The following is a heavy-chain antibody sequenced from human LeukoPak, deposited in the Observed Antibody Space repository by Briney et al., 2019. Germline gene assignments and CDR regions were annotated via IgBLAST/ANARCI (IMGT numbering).Heavy chain of an antibody. V-gene: IGHV3-23*01. CDR1: GFIFNNYG. CDR2: ISNDGGGT. CDR3: AKGSSGYFVDL. D-gene: IGHD3-22*01. Sequence: PGGSLRLSCAASGFIFNNYGLIWVRQAPGKGLEWVSAISNDGGGTNYADFVKGRFTISRDNSKNTLFLQMNSLRAEGTALYYCAKGSSGYFVDLWGQGTLVTVSS. J-gene: IGHJ5*02.